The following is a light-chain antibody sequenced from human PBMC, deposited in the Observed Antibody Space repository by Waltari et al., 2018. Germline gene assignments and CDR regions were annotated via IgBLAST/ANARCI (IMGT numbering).Light chain of an antibody. V-gene: IGLV3-10*01. Sequence: SYELTQPHSVSVSPGQTATITCSGDALPKKYAYWYQQKSGQAPVLVIYEDSKRPPGIPEGFSGSSSERMATLTISGAQVEDGSDYYCYSTDSSGMGVFGGGTKLTVL. J-gene: IGLJ3*02. CDR1: ALPKKY. CDR3: YSTDSSGMGV. CDR2: EDS.